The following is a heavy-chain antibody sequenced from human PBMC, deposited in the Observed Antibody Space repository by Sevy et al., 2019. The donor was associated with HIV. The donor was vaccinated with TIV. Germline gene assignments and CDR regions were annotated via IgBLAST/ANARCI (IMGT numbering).Heavy chain of an antibody. CDR1: GFTFSSYS. J-gene: IGHJ5*02. CDR3: ARVMGRITIFGVVKANWFDP. Sequence: GGSLRLSCAASGFTFSSYSMNWVRQAPGKGLEWVSSISSSSSYIYYADSVKGRFTISRDNAKNSLYLQMNSLRAEDTAVYYCARVMGRITIFGVVKANWFDPWGQGTLVTVSS. CDR2: ISSSSSYI. D-gene: IGHD3-3*01. V-gene: IGHV3-21*01.